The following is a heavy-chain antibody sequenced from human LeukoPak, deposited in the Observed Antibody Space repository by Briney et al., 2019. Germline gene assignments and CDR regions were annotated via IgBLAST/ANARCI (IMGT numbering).Heavy chain of an antibody. Sequence: GGSLRLSCAASGFTFSRYAMSWARQAPGKGLEWVSLIESSGATTYYADSVKGRFTISRDDSKNTLYLQMNSLRAEDTALYYCARGPLIAAAGTWWGQGTLVTVSS. D-gene: IGHD6-13*01. CDR2: IESSGATT. CDR1: GFTFSRYA. V-gene: IGHV3-23*01. CDR3: ARGPLIAAAGTW. J-gene: IGHJ4*02.